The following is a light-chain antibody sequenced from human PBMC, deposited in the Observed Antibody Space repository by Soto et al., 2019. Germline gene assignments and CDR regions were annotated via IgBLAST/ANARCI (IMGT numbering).Light chain of an antibody. Sequence: EIVMTQSPATLSVSPGERATLSCRASQSVSSNLAWYQQKPGQAPRLLIYGASTRATGIPARFSGSGSGTEFTLTISSLQSEDFAVYYCQQYNNWPPGVFFGGGTKVEIK. CDR2: GAS. CDR3: QQYNNWPPGVF. V-gene: IGKV3-15*01. J-gene: IGKJ4*01. CDR1: QSVSSN.